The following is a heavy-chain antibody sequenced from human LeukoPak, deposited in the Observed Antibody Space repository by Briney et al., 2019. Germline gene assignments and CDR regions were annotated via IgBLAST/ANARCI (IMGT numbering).Heavy chain of an antibody. Sequence: PSQTLSLTCTVSGGSISSSNYYWSWIRQHPGKGLELIGYIYYSGSTYYSPSLKSRVTISLDTSKNQFSLILSSVTAADTAVYYCARVPLNYGDYRYFDYWGQGTLVPVSS. CDR3: ARVPLNYGDYRYFDY. CDR2: IYYSGST. J-gene: IGHJ4*02. V-gene: IGHV4-31*03. CDR1: GGSISSSNYY. D-gene: IGHD4-17*01.